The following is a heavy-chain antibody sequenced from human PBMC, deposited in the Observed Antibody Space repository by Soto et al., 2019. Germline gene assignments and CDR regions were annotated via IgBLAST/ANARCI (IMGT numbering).Heavy chain of an antibody. CDR2: IKPDGSAT. D-gene: IGHD6-19*01. V-gene: IGHV3-7*01. CDR1: GFTFGSYW. CDR3: ARASSSGWYDY. Sequence: EVQLVESGGGLVQPGGSLRLSCAVSGFTFGSYWMNWVRLIPGKGLEWVAYIKPDGSATYYVDSVKGRFTISRDNAKNSLYLQMNSLRVEDTSVYYCARASSSGWYDYWGQGTLVTVSS. J-gene: IGHJ4*02.